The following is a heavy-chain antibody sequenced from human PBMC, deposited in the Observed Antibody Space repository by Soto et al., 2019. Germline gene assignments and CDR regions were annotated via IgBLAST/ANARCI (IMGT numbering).Heavy chain of an antibody. CDR2: INHSGST. Sequence: QVQLQQWGAGLLKPSETLSLTCAVYGRSFSGYYWSWIRQPPGKGLEWIGEINHSGSTNYNPSLKSRVTISVDTSKNQFSLKLSSVTAADTAVYYCARVPRYYGSGSYWIDYWGQGTLVTVSS. D-gene: IGHD3-10*01. V-gene: IGHV4-34*01. CDR1: GRSFSGYY. CDR3: ARVPRYYGSGSYWIDY. J-gene: IGHJ4*02.